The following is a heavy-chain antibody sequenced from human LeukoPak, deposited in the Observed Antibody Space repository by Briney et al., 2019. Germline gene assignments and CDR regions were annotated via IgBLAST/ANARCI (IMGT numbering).Heavy chain of an antibody. CDR1: GFTFSSYA. V-gene: IGHV3-30-3*01. J-gene: IGHJ4*02. CDR3: ARDYMSGETGFWDY. CDR2: ISFDGTDK. D-gene: IGHD3-3*01. Sequence: PGRSLRLSCAASGFTFSSYAMHWVRQAPGKGLEWVARISFDGTDKTYVDSVQGRFSLSRDNSKNTVYLQMNSLRPDDTAIYYCARDYMSGETGFWDYWGQGTLVTVSS.